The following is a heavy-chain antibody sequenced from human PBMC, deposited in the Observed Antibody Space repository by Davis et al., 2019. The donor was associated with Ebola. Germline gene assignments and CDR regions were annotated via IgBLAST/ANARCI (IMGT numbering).Heavy chain of an antibody. J-gene: IGHJ4*02. CDR1: GYSFTSYW. Sequence: PGGSLRLSCKGSGYSFTSYWIGWVRQMPGKGLEWMGIIYPGDSDTRYSPSFQGQVTISADKSISTAYLQWSSLKASDTAMYYCARHAGGWDIVVVPAAAPFDYWGQGTLVTVSS. D-gene: IGHD2-2*01. CDR3: ARHAGGWDIVVVPAAAPFDY. CDR2: IYPGDSDT. V-gene: IGHV5-51*01.